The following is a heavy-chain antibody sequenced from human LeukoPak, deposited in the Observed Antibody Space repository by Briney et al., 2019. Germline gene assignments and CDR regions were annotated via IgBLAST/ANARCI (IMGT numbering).Heavy chain of an antibody. J-gene: IGHJ4*02. CDR2: IGAAGDT. Sequence: GGSLRLSCAASGFTFSSYDMHWVRQATGKGLEWVSAIGAAGDTYYLDSVKGRFTISRENAKNSLYLQMNSLRAGDTAVYYCARSYDFWSGYPDFDYWGQGTLVTVSS. V-gene: IGHV3-13*01. CDR1: GFTFSSYD. CDR3: ARSYDFWSGYPDFDY. D-gene: IGHD3-3*01.